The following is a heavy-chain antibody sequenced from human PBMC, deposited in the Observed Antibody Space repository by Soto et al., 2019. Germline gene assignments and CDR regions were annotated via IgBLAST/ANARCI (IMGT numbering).Heavy chain of an antibody. CDR1: GFTFGTYC. J-gene: IGHJ4*02. D-gene: IGHD3-22*01. CDR2: ITDSRGT. Sequence: PGGSLRLSCAASGFTFGTYCMSWVRQAPGRGLEWVSSITDSRGTYYGDSVKGRFTISRDNSRNTHYLQMNSLRMEDTALYYCGRFGFDSRGPGGIDYWGQGALVTVSS. CDR3: GRFGFDSRGPGGIDY. V-gene: IGHV3-23*01.